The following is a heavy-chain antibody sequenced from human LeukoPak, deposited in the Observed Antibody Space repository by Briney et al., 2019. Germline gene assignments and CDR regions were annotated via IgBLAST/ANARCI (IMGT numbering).Heavy chain of an antibody. J-gene: IGHJ4*02. Sequence: GGSLRLSCAASGFTFSSNSMNWVRQAPGKGLEWVSIIYTGGTTHYADSLKDRFTISRDDSINTLYLQMNSLRAEDTAVYYCARDSSSYYFDYWGQGTLVTVSS. D-gene: IGHD6-6*01. CDR3: ARDSSSYYFDY. CDR1: GFTFSSNS. V-gene: IGHV3-66*01. CDR2: IYTGGTT.